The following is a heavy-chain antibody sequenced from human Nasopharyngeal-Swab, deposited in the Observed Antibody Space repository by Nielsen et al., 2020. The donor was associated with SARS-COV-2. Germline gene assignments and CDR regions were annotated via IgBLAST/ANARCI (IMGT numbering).Heavy chain of an antibody. V-gene: IGHV4-39*07. D-gene: IGHD3-10*01. CDR1: GGSISSGGYY. CDR3: ARGRGSGRNYYYYMDV. J-gene: IGHJ6*03. CDR2: INHSGST. Sequence: SETLSLTCTVSGGSISSGGYYWSWIRQPPGKGLEWIGEINHSGSTNYNPSLKSRVTISVDTSKNQFSLKLSSVTAADTAVYYCARGRGSGRNYYYYMDVWGKGTTVTVSS.